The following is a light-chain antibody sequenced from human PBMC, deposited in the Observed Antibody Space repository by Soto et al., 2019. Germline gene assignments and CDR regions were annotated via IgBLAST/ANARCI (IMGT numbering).Light chain of an antibody. CDR2: DVT. CDR3: CSFAGSYTYV. Sequence: QSVLTQPRSVSGSPGQSVTISCTGTSSDAGRYEYVSWYQQHPGKAPKLIIYDVTERPAGVPDRFSGSKSGNTASLTISGLQAEDEADYSCCSFAGSYTYVFGGGTKV. V-gene: IGLV2-11*01. CDR1: SSDAGRYEY. J-gene: IGLJ1*01.